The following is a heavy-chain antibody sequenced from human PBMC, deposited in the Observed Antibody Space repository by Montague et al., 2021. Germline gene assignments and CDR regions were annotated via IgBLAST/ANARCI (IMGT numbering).Heavy chain of an antibody. D-gene: IGHD6-13*01. CDR2: IFHSGSA. Sequence: SETLSLTRAVSGDFISSYTWWSRVRQPPGKGLEWIGEIFHSGSANYNPSLRSRITISVDKSKNEFSLHLNSVTPADTAVYYCARHGDDEWQQMAFWGQGTLVVVSS. CDR3: ARHGDDEWQQMAF. J-gene: IGHJ4*02. CDR1: GDFISSYTW. V-gene: IGHV4-4*02.